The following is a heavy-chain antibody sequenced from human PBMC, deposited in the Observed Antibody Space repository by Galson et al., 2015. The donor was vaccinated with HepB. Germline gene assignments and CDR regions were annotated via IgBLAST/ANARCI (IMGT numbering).Heavy chain of an antibody. J-gene: IGHJ6*02. Sequence: SLRLSCAASGFTFSSYDMHWVRQATGKGLEWVSAIGTAGDTYYPGSVKGRFTISRENATNSLYLQMNSLRAGDTAVYYCARSPLGDSSGYARGYYYGMDVWGQGTTVTVSS. V-gene: IGHV3-13*01. CDR1: GFTFSSYD. D-gene: IGHD3-22*01. CDR3: ARSPLGDSSGYARGYYYGMDV. CDR2: IGTAGDT.